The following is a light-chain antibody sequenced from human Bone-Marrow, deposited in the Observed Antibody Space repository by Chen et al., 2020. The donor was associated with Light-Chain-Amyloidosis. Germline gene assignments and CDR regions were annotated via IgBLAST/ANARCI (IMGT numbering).Light chain of an antibody. CDR1: KIGSTS. CDR2: DDS. Sequence: SYVLTQPSSVSVAPGQTATIACGGNKIGSTSVHWYQQTPGQAPLPVVYDDSDRPSGIPERLSGSNSGNTATLTISRVEAGDEADYYCQVWDRSSDRPVFGGGTKLTVL. J-gene: IGLJ3*02. CDR3: QVWDRSSDRPV. V-gene: IGLV3-21*02.